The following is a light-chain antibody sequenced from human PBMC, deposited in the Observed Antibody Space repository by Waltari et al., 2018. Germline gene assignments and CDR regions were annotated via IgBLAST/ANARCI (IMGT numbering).Light chain of an antibody. V-gene: IGKV3-11*01. CDR2: EAS. J-gene: IGKJ4*01. Sequence: EIVLTQSPATLSLSPGERATLSCRASQSVSNFLAWYQQKPGQAPRLLIYEASKRATGIPARFSGSGSGTDFTRTISSLEPEDFAVYYCQQRANWPPLTFGGGTKVEIK. CDR3: QQRANWPPLT. CDR1: QSVSNF.